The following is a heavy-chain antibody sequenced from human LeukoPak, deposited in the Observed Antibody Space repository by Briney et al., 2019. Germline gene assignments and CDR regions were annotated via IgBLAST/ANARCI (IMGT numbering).Heavy chain of an antibody. V-gene: IGHV4-34*01. CDR1: GVSFSGYY. D-gene: IGHD6-13*01. J-gene: IGHJ4*02. CDR2: INHSGST. Sequence: SETLSLTCAVYGVSFSGYYWSWIRQPPGKGLEWIGEINHSGSTNYNPSLKSRVTISVDTSKNQFSLKLSSVTAADTAVYYCAREVSSSQQLFDYWGQGTLVTVSS. CDR3: AREVSSSQQLFDY.